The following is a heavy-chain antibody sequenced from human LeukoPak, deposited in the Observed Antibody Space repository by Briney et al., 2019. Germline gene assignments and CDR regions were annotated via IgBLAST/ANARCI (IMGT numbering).Heavy chain of an antibody. Sequence: GGSLRLSCAASGFTFSASWMAWVRQTPGKGLEWLANIKPDGSDKYYVDSVNGRFTISRDNAKNSLYLQMNSLRVEDTALYYCVTDVWGPHFRGQGALVTVSS. CDR3: VTDVWGPHF. D-gene: IGHD7-27*01. CDR2: IKPDGSDK. V-gene: IGHV3-7*01. CDR1: GFTFSASW. J-gene: IGHJ4*02.